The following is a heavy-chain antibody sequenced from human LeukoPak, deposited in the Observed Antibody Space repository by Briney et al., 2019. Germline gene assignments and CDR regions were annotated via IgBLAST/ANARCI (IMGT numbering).Heavy chain of an antibody. CDR3: AKVTGSSWYGGVDY. V-gene: IGHV3-23*01. J-gene: IGHJ4*02. CDR2: ISGSGGST. CDR1: GFTFSSYA. D-gene: IGHD6-13*01. Sequence: GGSLRLSCAASGFTFSSYAMSWVRQAPGKGLEWVSAISGSGGSTYYADSVKGRFTISRDNAKNSLYLQMNSLRAEDTALYYCAKVTGSSWYGGVDYWGQGTLVTVSS.